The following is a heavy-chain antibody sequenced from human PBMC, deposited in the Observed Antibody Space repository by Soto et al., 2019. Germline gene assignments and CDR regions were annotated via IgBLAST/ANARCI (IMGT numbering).Heavy chain of an antibody. Sequence: ASVKVSCKASGYTFYSHSISWVRQAPGQGLEWMGRISADNINTKYAQKFRGRVTMTTDTSTSTVYMELRNLRSDDTAVYYCARTWGQQLHFDYWGQGTLVTVSS. CDR2: ISADNINT. CDR3: ARTWGQQLHFDY. CDR1: GYTFYSHS. D-gene: IGHD6-13*01. V-gene: IGHV1-18*01. J-gene: IGHJ4*02.